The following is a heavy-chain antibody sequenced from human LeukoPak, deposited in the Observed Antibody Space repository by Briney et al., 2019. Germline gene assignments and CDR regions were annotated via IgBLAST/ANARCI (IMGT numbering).Heavy chain of an antibody. J-gene: IGHJ6*02. Sequence: ASVKVSSKASGYTFTSYYMHWVRQAPGQGLEWMGIINPSGGSTSYAQKFQGRVTMTRDTSTSTVYMELSSLRSEDTAVYYCARSDSLGYCSGGSCYSRRALDYYYGMDVWGQGTTVTVSS. D-gene: IGHD2-15*01. V-gene: IGHV1-46*01. CDR3: ARSDSLGYCSGGSCYSRRALDYYYGMDV. CDR1: GYTFTSYY. CDR2: INPSGGST.